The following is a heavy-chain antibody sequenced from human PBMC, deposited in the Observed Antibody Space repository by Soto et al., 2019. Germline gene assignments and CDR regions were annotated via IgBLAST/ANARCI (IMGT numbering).Heavy chain of an antibody. CDR3: ARGARHYDILTGLRVYYGMDV. CDR2: IIPILGIA. V-gene: IGHV1-69*02. CDR1: GGTFSSYT. Sequence: GASVKVSCKASGGTFSSYTISWVRQAPGQGLEWMGRIIPILGIANYAQKFQSRVTITADKSTSTAYMELSSLRSEDTAVYYCARGARHYDILTGLRVYYGMDVWGQGTTVTSP. D-gene: IGHD3-9*01. J-gene: IGHJ6*02.